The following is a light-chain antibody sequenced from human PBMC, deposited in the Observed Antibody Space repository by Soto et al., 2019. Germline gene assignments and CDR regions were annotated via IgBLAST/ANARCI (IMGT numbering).Light chain of an antibody. CDR3: QQSGSSSRVT. Sequence: EIVFTQSQGTLSLSPGERATLSCLAIQSVSSSYLAWYHQKPGQAPRLLIYGASSRATGIPARFSGSGSGTDFTLTISRLEPEDFAVYYCQQSGSSSRVTVGHVTQVEIK. V-gene: IGKV3-20*01. CDR2: GAS. CDR1: QSVSSSY. J-gene: IGKJ4*01.